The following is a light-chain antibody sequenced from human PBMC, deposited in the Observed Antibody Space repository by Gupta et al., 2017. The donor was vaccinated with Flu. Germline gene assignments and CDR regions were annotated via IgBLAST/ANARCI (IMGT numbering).Light chain of an antibody. CDR3: LQDSYDWS. CDR1: HDIKNN. V-gene: IGKV1-6*01. J-gene: IGKJ1*01. CDR2: GAS. Sequence: AFQMTQSPSSLSASVGDSVTITCRASHDIKNNLGWYQQRPGKAPKVLIYGASSVKSGVPSRFSGSGAGIDFTLTSSHLQPEDFAAYYGLQDSYDWSFGQGTKVESK.